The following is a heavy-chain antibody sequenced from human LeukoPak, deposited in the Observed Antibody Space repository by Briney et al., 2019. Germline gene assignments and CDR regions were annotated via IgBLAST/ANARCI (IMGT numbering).Heavy chain of an antibody. D-gene: IGHD1-7*01. V-gene: IGHV4-34*01. CDR1: GGSFSGYY. CDR3: ATRITGTTGGFDY. Sequence: PSETLSLTCAVYGGSFSGYYWSWIRQPPGKGLEWIGEINHSGSTNYNPSLKSRVTISVDTSKNQFSLKLSSVTAADTAVYYCATRITGTTGGFDYWSQGTLVTVSS. CDR2: INHSGST. J-gene: IGHJ4*02.